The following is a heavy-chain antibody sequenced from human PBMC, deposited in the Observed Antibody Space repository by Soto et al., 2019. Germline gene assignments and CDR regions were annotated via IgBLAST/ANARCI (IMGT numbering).Heavy chain of an antibody. CDR2: INHSGST. D-gene: IGHD2-2*01. V-gene: IGHV4-34*09. J-gene: IGHJ4*02. CDR1: GGSFSGYY. CDR3: ARGYCTSTSCYEYYFDY. Sequence: PSETLSLTCAVYGGSFSGYYWSWIRQPPGKGLEWIGYINHSGSTYYNPSLKSRVTISVDTSKNQFSLNLSSVTAADTAVYYGARGYCTSTSCYEYYFDYWGQGTLVTVSS.